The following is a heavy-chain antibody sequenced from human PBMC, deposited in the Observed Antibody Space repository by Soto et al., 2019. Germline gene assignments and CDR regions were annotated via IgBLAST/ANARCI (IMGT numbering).Heavy chain of an antibody. CDR3: ARVVRGRKVGAAAGIGAPRRNDY. V-gene: IGHV4-34*01. CDR2: INHSGST. D-gene: IGHD6-13*01. Sequence: PSETLSLTCAVYGGSFSGYYWSWIRQPPGKGLEWIGEINHSGSTNYNPSLKSRVTISVDTSKNQFSLKLSSVTAADTAVYYCARVVRGRKVGAAAGIGAPRRNDYWGQGTLVTVSS. J-gene: IGHJ4*02. CDR1: GGSFSGYY.